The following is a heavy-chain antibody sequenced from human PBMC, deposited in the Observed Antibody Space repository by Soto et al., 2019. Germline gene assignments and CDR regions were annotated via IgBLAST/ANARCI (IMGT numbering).Heavy chain of an antibody. CDR1: GYTFTSYD. CDR3: ARVSYDIFTGSSNPNWFDP. Sequence: ASVKVSCKASGYTFTSYDINWVRQATGQGLEWMGWMNPNSGYTGYAQKFQGRVTMTRNTSISTAYMELSSLRSEDTAVYFCARVSYDIFTGSSNPNWFDPWGQGTLVTVSS. V-gene: IGHV1-8*01. J-gene: IGHJ5*02. D-gene: IGHD3-9*01. CDR2: MNPNSGYT.